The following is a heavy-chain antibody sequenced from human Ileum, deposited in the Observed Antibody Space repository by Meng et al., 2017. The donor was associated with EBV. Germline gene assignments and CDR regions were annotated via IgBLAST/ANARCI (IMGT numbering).Heavy chain of an antibody. Sequence: QVQLVQSGAEVKKPGSSVMVSCKASGGTFSSYTISWVRQAPGQGLEWMGRIIPILGIANYAQKFQGRVTITADKSTSTAYMELSSLRSEDTAVYYCARDSSPPHPHPGWFDPWGQVTLVNVSS. CDR3: ARDSSPPHPHPGWFDP. CDR2: IIPILGIA. V-gene: IGHV1-69*08. J-gene: IGHJ5*02. D-gene: IGHD1-14*01. CDR1: GGTFSSYT.